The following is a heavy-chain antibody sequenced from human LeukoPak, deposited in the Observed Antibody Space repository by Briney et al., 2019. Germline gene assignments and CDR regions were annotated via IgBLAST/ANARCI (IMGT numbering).Heavy chain of an antibody. J-gene: IGHJ4*02. Sequence: VQVSCNASGYTFPAYYLHWVRQAPGPGLEWMGWINPNSGGTNYAQKFQGRVTMTRDTSISTAYMELSRLRSDDTALYYCARVSGDYGGQHVDYWGQGTLVTVSS. CDR1: GYTFPAYY. V-gene: IGHV1-2*02. CDR2: INPNSGGT. D-gene: IGHD4-23*01. CDR3: ARVSGDYGGQHVDY.